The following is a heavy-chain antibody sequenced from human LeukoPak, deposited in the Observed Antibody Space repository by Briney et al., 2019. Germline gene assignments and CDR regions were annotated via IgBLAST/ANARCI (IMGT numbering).Heavy chain of an antibody. CDR3: ASDGYRIGFGELGAFDI. D-gene: IGHD3-10*01. J-gene: IGHJ3*02. CDR2: INTDGSST. CDR1: GFTFSSYW. V-gene: IGHV3-74*01. Sequence: GGSLRLSCAASGFTFSSYWMHWVRQAPGKGLVWVSRINTDGSSTYYADSVKGLFTISRDNAKNSLYLQMNSLRAEDTAVYYCASDGYRIGFGELGAFDIWGQGTMVTVSS.